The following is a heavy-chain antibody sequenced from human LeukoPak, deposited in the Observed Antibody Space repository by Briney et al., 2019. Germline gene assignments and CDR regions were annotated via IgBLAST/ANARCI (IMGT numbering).Heavy chain of an antibody. J-gene: IGHJ5*02. D-gene: IGHD2-2*01. V-gene: IGHV1-69*05. Sequence: GTSVKVSCKASGGTFSSNAISWVRNAPGQGLEWMGGIIPIFGTANYAQQFQGRVTITTDESTSTAYMELSSLRAEDTAVYYCARDLGYCSSTSCYSTNWFDPWGQGTLVTDCS. CDR1: GGTFSSNA. CDR2: IIPIFGTA. CDR3: ARDLGYCSSTSCYSTNWFDP.